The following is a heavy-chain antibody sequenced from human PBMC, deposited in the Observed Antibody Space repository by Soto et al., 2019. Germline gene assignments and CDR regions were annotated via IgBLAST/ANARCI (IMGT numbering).Heavy chain of an antibody. J-gene: IGHJ5*02. Sequence: ASVKVSCKASGYTFTSYYMHWVRQAPGQGLEWMGIINPSGGSTSYAQKFQGRVTMTRDTSTSTVYMELSSLRSEDTAVYYCARDPSPVVVPAAIGFEPWGPGTLVTVSS. CDR2: INPSGGST. CDR1: GYTFTSYY. CDR3: ARDPSPVVVPAAIGFEP. V-gene: IGHV1-46*01. D-gene: IGHD2-2*02.